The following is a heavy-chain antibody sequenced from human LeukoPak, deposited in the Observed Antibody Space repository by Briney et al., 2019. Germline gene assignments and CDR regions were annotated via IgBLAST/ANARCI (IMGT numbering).Heavy chain of an antibody. Sequence: QPRGSLRLSRAASGFTFSGYWIHCVCQAPGKGLVWVSRISSDGSSTTYADSVKGRFTISRDNAKNTLYLQMNSLRAEDTAVYYCERPMINRGFDPWGQGTLVTVSS. CDR3: ERPMINRGFDP. CDR1: GFTFSGYW. CDR2: ISSDGSST. V-gene: IGHV3-74*01. J-gene: IGHJ5*02. D-gene: IGHD3-22*01.